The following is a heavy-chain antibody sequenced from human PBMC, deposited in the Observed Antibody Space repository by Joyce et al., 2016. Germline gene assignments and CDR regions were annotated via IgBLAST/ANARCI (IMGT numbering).Heavy chain of an antibody. Sequence: QMQLEQSGAEVKKPGSSVKVSCKASGDTFSSYLFSWVRQAPGQGLEWRGGIIPRVGTTRYAQKFQGRFTITADDSTRTVYMDLSSLRSDDTAVYYCARDFGNYVNYFNYWGQGTLVTVSS. V-gene: IGHV1-69*01. CDR2: IIPRVGTT. CDR3: ARDFGNYVNYFNY. D-gene: IGHD4-11*01. CDR1: GDTFSSYL. J-gene: IGHJ4*02.